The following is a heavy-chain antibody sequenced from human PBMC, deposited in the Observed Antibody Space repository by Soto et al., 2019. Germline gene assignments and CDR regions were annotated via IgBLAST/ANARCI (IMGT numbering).Heavy chain of an antibody. CDR3: ARLEGLATISYYFDF. D-gene: IGHD5-12*01. Sequence: SETLSLTCSVSGGSISTSRSYWAWIRQPPGKGLEWIGNIFYRGNAYYNPSLATRVTISLDKSKNQFSLKLNSVTAADSAVYFCARLEGLATISYYFDFWGPGALVTVSS. CDR2: IFYRGNA. V-gene: IGHV4-39*01. CDR1: GGSISTSRSY. J-gene: IGHJ4*02.